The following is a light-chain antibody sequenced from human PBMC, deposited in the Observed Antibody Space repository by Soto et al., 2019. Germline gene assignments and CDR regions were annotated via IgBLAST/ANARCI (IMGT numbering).Light chain of an antibody. Sequence: QSALTQPASVSGSPGQSITISCTGTSSDVGTYNSVSWYQHRPGKAPKLMIYDVSYRPSGVSNRFSGSKSANTASLTISGLQAEDGADYYCISYTTSKTPVFGGGTKLTVL. CDR1: SSDVGTYNS. V-gene: IGLV2-14*01. CDR3: ISYTTSKTPV. CDR2: DVS. J-gene: IGLJ3*02.